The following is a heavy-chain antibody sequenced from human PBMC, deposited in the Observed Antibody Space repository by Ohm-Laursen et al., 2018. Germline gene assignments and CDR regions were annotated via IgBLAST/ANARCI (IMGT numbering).Heavy chain of an antibody. V-gene: IGHV1-2*05. J-gene: IGHJ4*02. CDR1: GYSFSDYH. CDR3: ATLTARLNYYFDY. CDR2: IDPYSDDT. Sequence: ASVKVSCKTSGYSFSDYHIHWVRQVPGQGLEWMGRIDPYSDDTKYAQNFQGRVTMTTETSIGTAYMELSRLTSDDTGVYYCATLTARLNYYFDYWGQGTLVTVSS. D-gene: IGHD6-6*01.